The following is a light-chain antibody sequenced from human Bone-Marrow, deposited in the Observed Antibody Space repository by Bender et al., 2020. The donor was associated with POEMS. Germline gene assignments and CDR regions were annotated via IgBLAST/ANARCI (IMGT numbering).Light chain of an antibody. CDR3: SSYVRNSSVVV. V-gene: IGLV2-14*03. CDR1: SSDISADNY. CDR2: DVS. J-gene: IGLJ2*01. Sequence: QSALTQPASVSASPGQSVTISCSGTSSDISADNYVSWYQHHPDKAPKLIISDVSNRPSGISDRFFGSKSGNTASLTISALQAGDEADYYCSSYVRNSSVVVFGGGTKLTVL.